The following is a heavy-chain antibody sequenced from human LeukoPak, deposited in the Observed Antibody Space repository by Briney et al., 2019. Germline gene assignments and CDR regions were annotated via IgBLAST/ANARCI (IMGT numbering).Heavy chain of an antibody. J-gene: IGHJ6*02. CDR2: IYSGGST. V-gene: IGHV3-66*01. CDR3: ARDSQLSGYYYYGMDV. CDR1: GFTVSSNY. D-gene: IGHD5-18*01. Sequence: GGSLRLSCAASGFTVSSNYMSWVRQAPGKGLEWVSVIYSGGSTYYADSVKGRFTISRDNSKNTLYLEMNSLRAEDTAVYYCARDSQLSGYYYYGMDVWGQGTTVTVSS.